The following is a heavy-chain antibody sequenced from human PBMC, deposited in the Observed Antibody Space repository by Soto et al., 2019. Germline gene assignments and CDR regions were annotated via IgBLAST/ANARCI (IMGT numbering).Heavy chain of an antibody. CDR2: INHGGST. CDR3: ARGLKRRQGNNWFDP. D-gene: IGHD6-25*01. CDR1: GGSFSGYY. J-gene: IGHJ5*02. Sequence: PSETLSLTCAVYGGSFSGYYWSWIRQPPGKGLEWIGEINHGGSTNYNPSLKSRVTISVDTSKNQFSLKLSSVTAADTAVYYCARGLKRRQGNNWFDPWGQGTLVTVSS. V-gene: IGHV4-34*01.